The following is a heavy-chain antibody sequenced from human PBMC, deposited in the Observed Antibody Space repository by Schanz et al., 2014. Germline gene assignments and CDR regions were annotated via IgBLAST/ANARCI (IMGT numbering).Heavy chain of an antibody. Sequence: VQLVEAGGGGGKEGGKRRSGGGGGGEKGRRGGGARGRPAPGKGRVWVSRISPDGWTTTSADSVRGRFTISRDNAENTLSLQMNSLGAEDTAVYYCVLPAPVRGYWGQGTLGSVSS. CDR1: GEKGRRGG. D-gene: IGHD2-2*01. V-gene: IGHV3-74*01. CDR2: ISPDGWTT. J-gene: IGHJ4*02. CDR3: VLPAPVRGY.